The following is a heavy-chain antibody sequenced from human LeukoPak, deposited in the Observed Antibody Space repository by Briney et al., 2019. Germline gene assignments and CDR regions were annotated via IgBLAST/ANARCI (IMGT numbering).Heavy chain of an antibody. V-gene: IGHV4-38-2*02. Sequence: SETLSLTCTVSGYSISSGFYWGWIRQPPGEGLQYIGSIHYSGSTFYNPSLKSRVTISVDTSKNQFSLRLSSVTAADTAVYYCARGFRGPNFDYWGQGTLVTVSS. CDR2: IHYSGST. D-gene: IGHD3-10*01. J-gene: IGHJ4*02. CDR3: ARGFRGPNFDY. CDR1: GYSISSGFY.